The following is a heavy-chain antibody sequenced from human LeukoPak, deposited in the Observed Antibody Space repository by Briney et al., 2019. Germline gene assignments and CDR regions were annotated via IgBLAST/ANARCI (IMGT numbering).Heavy chain of an antibody. J-gene: IGHJ5*02. CDR2: ISAYNGNT. V-gene: IGHV1-18*01. CDR1: GYTFTSYG. Sequence: ASVKVSCKASGYTFTSYGISWVRQAPGQGLEWMGWISAYNGNTNYAQKLQGRVTMTTDTSTSTAYMELRSLRSDDTAVHYCARTTDQYRENWFDPWGQGTLVTVSS. D-gene: IGHD5-12*01. CDR3: ARTTDQYRENWFDP.